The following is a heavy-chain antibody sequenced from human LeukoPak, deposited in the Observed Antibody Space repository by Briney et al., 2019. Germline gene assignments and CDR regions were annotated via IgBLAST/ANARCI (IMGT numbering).Heavy chain of an antibody. V-gene: IGHV1-69*13. CDR2: IIPIFSTA. D-gene: IGHD2-2*01. J-gene: IGHJ4*02. Sequence: ASVKVSCKASGGTFSSYAISWVRQAPGQGLEWMGGIIPIFSTANYAQKFQGRVTITADESTSTAYMELSSLRSEDTAVYYCARTPYIVVVPAAIPVFFDYWGQGTLVTVSS. CDR1: GGTFSSYA. CDR3: ARTPYIVVVPAAIPVFFDY.